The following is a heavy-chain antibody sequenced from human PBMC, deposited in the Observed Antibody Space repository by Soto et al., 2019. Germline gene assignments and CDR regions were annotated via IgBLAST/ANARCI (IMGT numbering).Heavy chain of an antibody. Sequence: QLQLQESGPGLVKPSETLSLTCTVSGGSISSSSYYWGWIRQPPGKGLEWIGSIVYSGSTYYNPSLKSRVTRSVDTSKNQFSLKLSSVTAADTAVYYCASQPLIVVVVAATRSGFDYWGQGTLVTVSS. D-gene: IGHD2-15*01. J-gene: IGHJ4*02. CDR3: ASQPLIVVVVAATRSGFDY. V-gene: IGHV4-39*01. CDR2: IVYSGST. CDR1: GGSISSSSYY.